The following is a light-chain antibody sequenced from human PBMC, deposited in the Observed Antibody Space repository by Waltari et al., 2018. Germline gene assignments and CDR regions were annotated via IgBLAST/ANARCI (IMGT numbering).Light chain of an antibody. CDR1: SPHIGTNY. CDR3: GTWDSSLSGAV. V-gene: IGLV1-51*02. Sequence: QSVLTQPPSVSAAPGPRVTISCSGGSPHIGTNYVSWYRQFPGTAPKLLIDENSERPSGIPGRFSGSKSGTSATLDITGLQAGDEADYYCGTWDSSLSGAVFGGGTHLTVL. CDR2: ENS. J-gene: IGLJ7*01.